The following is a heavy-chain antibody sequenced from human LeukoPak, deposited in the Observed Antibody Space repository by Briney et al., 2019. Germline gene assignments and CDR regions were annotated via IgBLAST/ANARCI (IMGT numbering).Heavy chain of an antibody. Sequence: ASVKVSCKASGYTFTGYYMHWVRQAPGQGLEWLGRINPNSGGTNYAQKFQGRVTMTRDTSIGTAYMELSRLRSDDTAVYYCARSWDTAMVISFDYWGQGTLVTVSS. CDR3: ARSWDTAMVISFDY. CDR2: INPNSGGT. J-gene: IGHJ4*02. D-gene: IGHD5-18*01. V-gene: IGHV1-2*06. CDR1: GYTFTGYY.